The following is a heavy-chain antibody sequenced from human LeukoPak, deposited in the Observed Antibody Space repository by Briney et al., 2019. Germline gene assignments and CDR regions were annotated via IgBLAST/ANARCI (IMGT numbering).Heavy chain of an antibody. CDR3: ARDMIVTGDYYYGMDV. CDR1: GYTFTGYY. J-gene: IGHJ6*02. D-gene: IGHD3-22*01. V-gene: IGHV1-2*05. Sequence: ASVKVSCKTSGYTFTGYYMHWVRQAPGHGLEWMGRINLKSGGTNYAQKFQGRVTMTRDTSISTAYMELSSLTSDDTVVYYCARDMIVTGDYYYGMDVWGQGTTVTVSS. CDR2: INLKSGGT.